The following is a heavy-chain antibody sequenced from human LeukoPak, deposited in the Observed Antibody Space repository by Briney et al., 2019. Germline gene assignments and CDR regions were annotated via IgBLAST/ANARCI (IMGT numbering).Heavy chain of an antibody. D-gene: IGHD3-22*01. V-gene: IGHV3-21*01. CDR3: ASPGAYYDSSGYSFDY. Sequence: GGSLRLSCAASGFTFSSCSMTWVRQAPGKALEWVSSISSSSSYIYYADSVKGRFTISRDNAKNSLYLQMNSLRAEDTAVYYCASPGAYYDSSGYSFDYWGQGTLVTVSS. CDR2: ISSSSSYI. CDR1: GFTFSSCS. J-gene: IGHJ4*02.